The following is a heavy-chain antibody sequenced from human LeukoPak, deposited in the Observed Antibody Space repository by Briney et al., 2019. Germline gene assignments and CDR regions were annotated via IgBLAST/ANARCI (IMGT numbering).Heavy chain of an antibody. CDR3: TTDLASLGGDV. J-gene: IGHJ6*02. CDR2: ISGSGGST. CDR1: GFTFSSYA. V-gene: IGHV3-23*01. Sequence: GASLRLSCAASGFTFSSYAMSWVRQAPGKGLEWVSAISGSGGSTYYADSVKGRFTISRDNSKNTLYLQMNSLRAEDTAVYYCTTDLASLGGDVWGQGTTVTVSS.